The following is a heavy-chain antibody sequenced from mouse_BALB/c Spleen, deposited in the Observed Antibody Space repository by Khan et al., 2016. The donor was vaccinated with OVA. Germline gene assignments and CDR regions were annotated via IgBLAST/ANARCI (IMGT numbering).Heavy chain of an antibody. Sequence: VQLKESGPGLVKPSQSLSLTCTVTGYSIPSDYAWNWIRQFPGNKLEWMGYITYSGGTSYHPSLKSRISITRDTSKNQFFLRLNSVTTEDTATYYCARWFAYWGQGTLVTVS. J-gene: IGHJ3*01. V-gene: IGHV3-2*02. CDR1: GYSIPSDYA. CDR3: ARWFAY. CDR2: ITYSGGT.